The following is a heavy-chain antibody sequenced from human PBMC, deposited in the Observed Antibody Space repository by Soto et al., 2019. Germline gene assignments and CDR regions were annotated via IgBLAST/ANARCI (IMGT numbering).Heavy chain of an antibody. D-gene: IGHD6-19*01. J-gene: IGHJ5*02. V-gene: IGHV3-7*04. CDR2: IKRDGSEK. CDR3: TGDRYSSA. Sequence: GGSLRLSCAASGFTFSSYWMTWVRQAPGKGLEWVANIKRDGSEKNYVDSVKGRFTISRDNAKNSVYLQMNGLRVEDTAVYFCTGDRYSSAWGQGTLVTVSS. CDR1: GFTFSSYW.